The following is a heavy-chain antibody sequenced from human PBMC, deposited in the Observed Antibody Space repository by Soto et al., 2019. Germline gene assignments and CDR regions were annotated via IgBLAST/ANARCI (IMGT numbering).Heavy chain of an antibody. CDR2: ISCEGSNK. V-gene: IGHV3-30*18. J-gene: IGHJ6*02. CDR3: AKGYCSSSSCPYYYYGMDV. CDR1: GFTFSTYG. D-gene: IGHD2-2*01. Sequence: GVSLRLSCAASGFTFSTYGMHWVRQAPCKGLEWVAFISCEGSNKYYADSVKGRFTISRDNPKNTLFLQMNSLRAEDTAVYYCAKGYCSSSSCPYYYYGMDVWGQGTTVTVSS.